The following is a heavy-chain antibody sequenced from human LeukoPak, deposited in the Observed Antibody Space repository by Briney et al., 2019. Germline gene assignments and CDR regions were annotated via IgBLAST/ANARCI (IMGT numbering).Heavy chain of an antibody. CDR3: AKLCSGGSCDFDY. J-gene: IGHJ4*02. CDR2: ISYDGRNK. CDR1: GFSFSTYW. V-gene: IGHV3-30*18. Sequence: GGSLRLSCEVSGFSFSTYWMTWVRQAPGKGLEWVALISYDGRNKYYADSVKGRFTISRDNSKNTLYLQMNSLRAEDTAVYYCAKLCSGGSCDFDYWGQGTLVTVSS. D-gene: IGHD2-15*01.